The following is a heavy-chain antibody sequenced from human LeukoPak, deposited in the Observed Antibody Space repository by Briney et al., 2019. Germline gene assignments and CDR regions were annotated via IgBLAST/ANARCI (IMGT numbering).Heavy chain of an antibody. Sequence: SETLSLTCTVSGGSISSSSYYWGWIRQPPGKGLEWIGSIYYSGSTYYNPSLKSRVTISVDTSKNQFSLKLSSVTAADTAVYYCATQIVGATRGWFDPWGQGTLVTVSS. D-gene: IGHD1-26*01. CDR2: IYYSGST. V-gene: IGHV4-39*01. J-gene: IGHJ5*02. CDR1: GGSISSSSYY. CDR3: ATQIVGATRGWFDP.